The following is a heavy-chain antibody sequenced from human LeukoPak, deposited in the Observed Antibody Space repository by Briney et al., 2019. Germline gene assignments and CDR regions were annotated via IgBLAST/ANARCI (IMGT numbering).Heavy chain of an antibody. D-gene: IGHD6-19*01. CDR1: GFTVSSNS. CDR2: IYTGGTT. V-gene: IGHV3-53*01. Sequence: GGSLRLSCAASGFTVSSNSMSWVRQAPGKGLVWVSVIYTGGTTYYADSVKGRFTISRDNSKNTLFLQMNSLGAEDTAVYYCAKDARRTNGWYFFDYWGQGTLVTVSS. CDR3: AKDARRTNGWYFFDY. J-gene: IGHJ4*02.